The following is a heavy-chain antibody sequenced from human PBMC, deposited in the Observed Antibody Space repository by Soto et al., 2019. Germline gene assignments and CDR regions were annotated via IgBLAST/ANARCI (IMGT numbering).Heavy chain of an antibody. Sequence: GGSLRLSCASSGFTFSSYAMSWVRQAPGKGLEWVSAISGSGGSTYYADSVKGRFTISRDNSKNTLYLQMNSLRAEDTAVYYCATSGTTKYYYYGMDVWGQGTTVTSP. V-gene: IGHV3-23*01. CDR3: ATSGTTKYYYYGMDV. D-gene: IGHD1-1*01. J-gene: IGHJ6*02. CDR2: ISGSGGST. CDR1: GFTFSSYA.